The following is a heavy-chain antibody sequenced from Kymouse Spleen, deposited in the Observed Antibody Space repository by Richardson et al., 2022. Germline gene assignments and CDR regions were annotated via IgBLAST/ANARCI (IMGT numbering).Heavy chain of an antibody. Sequence: EVQLVESGGGLVQPGRSLRLSCAASGFTFDDYAMHWVRQAPGKGLEWVSGISWNSGSIGYADSVKGRFTISRDNAKNSLYLQMNSLRAEDTALYYCAKDRGTGTTF*LLGPGNPGHRLL. CDR3: AKDRGTGTTF*L. D-gene: IGHD1-7*01. CDR2: ISWNSGSI. V-gene: IGHV3-9*01. CDR1: GFTFDDYA. J-gene: IGHJ4*02.